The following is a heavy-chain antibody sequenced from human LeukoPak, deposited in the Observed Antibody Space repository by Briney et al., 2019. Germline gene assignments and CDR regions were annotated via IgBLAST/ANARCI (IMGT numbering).Heavy chain of an antibody. CDR3: ARDWYDNSDAFDI. J-gene: IGHJ3*02. CDR2: INWNGGRT. CDR1: GFTFNDYG. Sequence: GGSLRLSCAASGFTFNDYGMSWVRQAPGKGLEWVSGINWNGGRTGYADSMKGRFIISRDNAKNSLYLQVNSLRAEDTAVYYCARDWYDNSDAFDIWGQGTMVIVSS. V-gene: IGHV3-20*04. D-gene: IGHD3-9*01.